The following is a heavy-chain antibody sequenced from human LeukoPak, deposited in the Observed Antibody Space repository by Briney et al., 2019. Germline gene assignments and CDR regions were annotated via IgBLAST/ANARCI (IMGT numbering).Heavy chain of an antibody. V-gene: IGHV1-2*02. CDR2: INPNSGGT. J-gene: IGHJ6*03. Sequence: ASVKVSCKTSGYTFTNYRITWVRQAPGRGLEWMGWINPNSGGTNYAQKFQGRVTMTRDTSISTAYMELSRLRSDDTAVYYCARQPIAAAGTAGYYYMDVWGKGTTVTTSS. D-gene: IGHD6-13*01. CDR1: GYTFTNYR. CDR3: ARQPIAAAGTAGYYYMDV.